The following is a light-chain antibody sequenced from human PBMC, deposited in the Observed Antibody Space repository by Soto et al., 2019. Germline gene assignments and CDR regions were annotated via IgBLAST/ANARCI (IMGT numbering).Light chain of an antibody. CDR1: ASNLGGNP. CDR2: TNH. J-gene: IGLJ2*01. V-gene: IGLV1-44*01. Sequence: QSVLTQPPSVSGTPGQKVSISCSGSASNLGGNPVNWYQHLPGAAPKLLIYTNHQRPSGVPDRFSGSKSGTSASLAISGLRSEDEASFYCAAWDDSLNAVVFGGGTKLTVL. CDR3: AAWDDSLNAVV.